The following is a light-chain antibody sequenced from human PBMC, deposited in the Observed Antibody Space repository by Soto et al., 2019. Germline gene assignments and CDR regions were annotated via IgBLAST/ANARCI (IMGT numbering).Light chain of an antibody. CDR1: SSDVGGYNY. CDR3: SSYTSSSTLGGV. J-gene: IGLJ3*02. Sequence: QSVLTQPASVSGSPGQSITISCTGTSSDVGGYNYVSWYQQHPGKAPKLMSYDVSNRPSGVSNRFSGSNSGNTASLTISGLQAEDEADYYCSSYTSSSTLGGVFGEGTKLTVL. V-gene: IGLV2-14*01. CDR2: DVS.